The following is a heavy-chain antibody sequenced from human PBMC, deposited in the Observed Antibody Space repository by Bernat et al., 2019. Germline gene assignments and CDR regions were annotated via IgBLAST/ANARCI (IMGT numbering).Heavy chain of an antibody. CDR1: GFTFDDYG. CDR3: ARGLSSSLYDAFDI. Sequence: EVQLVESGGGVVRPGGSLRLSCAASGFTFDDYGTSWVRQAPGKGLEWVSGINWNGASTGYADSVKGRFTISRDNAKNSLYLQMNSLRADDTALYHCARGLSSSLYDAFDIWGQGTMVTVSS. V-gene: IGHV3-20*01. CDR2: INWNGAST. D-gene: IGHD6-13*01. J-gene: IGHJ3*02.